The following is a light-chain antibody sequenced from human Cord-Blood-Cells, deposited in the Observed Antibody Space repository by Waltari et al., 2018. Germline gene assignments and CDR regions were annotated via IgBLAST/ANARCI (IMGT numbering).Light chain of an antibody. J-gene: IGKJ1*01. CDR3: QQYGSSLRT. V-gene: IGKV3-20*01. CDR2: GAS. Sequence: EIVLTQSPGTLSLSPGERATLPCRASQSVSSSYLAWYQQKPGQAPRLLIYGASSRATGIPDRFGGSGSGTDFTLTISRLEPKDFAVYYCQQYGSSLRTFGQGTKVEIK. CDR1: QSVSSSY.